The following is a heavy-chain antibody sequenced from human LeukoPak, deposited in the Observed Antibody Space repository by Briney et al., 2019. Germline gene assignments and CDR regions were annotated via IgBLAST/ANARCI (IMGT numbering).Heavy chain of an antibody. CDR2: FYSSGST. J-gene: IGHJ4*02. V-gene: IGHV4-38-2*02. CDR3: AGNTYYYDRSGYYYIALFDY. CDR1: GYSISNGYY. Sequence: SETLSLTCSVSGYSISNGYYWGWIRQPPGKGLEWVGSFYSSGSTYYNPSLKSRVTISVDTSKNQFSLKLSSVTAADTAVYYCAGNTYYYDRSGYYYIALFDYWGQGTQVTVSS. D-gene: IGHD3-22*01.